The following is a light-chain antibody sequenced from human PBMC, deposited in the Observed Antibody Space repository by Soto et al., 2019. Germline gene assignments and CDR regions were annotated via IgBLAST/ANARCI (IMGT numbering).Light chain of an antibody. V-gene: IGKV1-39*01. J-gene: IGKJ1*01. Sequence: DIRMTQSPSSLSASVGDRVTITCRARQNIARYVNWYQQKPGKAPKLLIHAASNLESGVPSRFSGRGSGTDFTLTITSLRPEDVATYDWQQSYRVPQSFGRGTKVES. CDR1: QNIARY. CDR3: QQSYRVPQS. CDR2: AAS.